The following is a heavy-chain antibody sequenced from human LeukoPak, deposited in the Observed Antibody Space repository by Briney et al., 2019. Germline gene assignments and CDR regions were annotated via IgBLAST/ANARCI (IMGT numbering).Heavy chain of an antibody. CDR3: ARDRATAMFDY. CDR1: GFTFSSYA. V-gene: IGHV3-23*01. Sequence: GGSLRLSCAASGFTFSSYAMSWPRQAPGKGLEWVSAISGSGGSTYYADSVKGRFTISRDNAKNTLYLQMNSLRAEDTAVYYCARDRATAMFDYWAQGTLVTVSS. D-gene: IGHD5-18*01. CDR2: ISGSGGST. J-gene: IGHJ4*02.